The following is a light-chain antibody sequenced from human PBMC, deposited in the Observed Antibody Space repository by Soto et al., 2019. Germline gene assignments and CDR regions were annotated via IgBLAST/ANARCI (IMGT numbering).Light chain of an antibody. CDR2: DAS. CDR3: LHDYSYPRT. CDR1: QSLSSS. J-gene: IGKJ1*01. V-gene: IGKV3-11*01. Sequence: VLTQSPATLSLSPGERATLSCRASQSLSSSLAWYQQKPGQAPRLLIYDASNRATGIPARFSGSGSGTEFTLTISSLQPDDFATYYCLHDYSYPRTFGQRTKVAIK.